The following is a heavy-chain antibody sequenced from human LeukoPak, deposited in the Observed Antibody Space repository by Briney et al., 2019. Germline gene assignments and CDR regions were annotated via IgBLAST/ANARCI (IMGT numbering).Heavy chain of an antibody. CDR3: ARGPLTGYYDLDY. J-gene: IGHJ4*02. Sequence: PGGSLRLSCAASGFTVSSNYMSWVRQAPGKGLEWVSVIYSGGSTYYADSVKGRFTISRDNSKNTLYLQMNSLRAEDTAVYYCARGPLTGYYDLDYWGQGTLVTVSS. V-gene: IGHV3-66*01. CDR2: IYSGGST. D-gene: IGHD3-9*01. CDR1: GFTVSSNY.